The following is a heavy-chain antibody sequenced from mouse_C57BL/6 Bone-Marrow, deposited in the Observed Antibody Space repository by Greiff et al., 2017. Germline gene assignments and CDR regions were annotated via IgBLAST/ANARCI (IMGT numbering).Heavy chain of an antibody. CDR2: INPYNGDT. Sequence: EVNVVESGPELVKPGDSVKISCKASGYSFTGYFMNWVMQSHGKSLEWIGRINPYNGDTFYNQKFKGKATLTVDKSSSTAHMELRSLTSEDSAVYYCARLDGYLCYWGQGTTLTVSS. CDR3: ARLDGYLCY. J-gene: IGHJ2*01. D-gene: IGHD2-3*01. V-gene: IGHV1-20*01. CDR1: GYSFTGYF.